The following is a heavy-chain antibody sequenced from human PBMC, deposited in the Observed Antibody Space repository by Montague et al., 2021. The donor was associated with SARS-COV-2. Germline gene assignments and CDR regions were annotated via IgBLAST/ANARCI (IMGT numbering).Heavy chain of an antibody. CDR3: AKIREQLVRRWFDP. V-gene: IGHV4-31*03. D-gene: IGHD6-13*01. CDR2: IYYSGST. CDR1: GGSISSDYYY. Sequence: TLSLTCTVSGGSISSDYYYWSWIRQHPGKGLEWIGYIYYSGSTYYNPSLKSRVTISVDTSKNQFSLKLNSVTAADTAVYYCAKIREQLVRRWFDPWGQGTLVTVSP. J-gene: IGHJ5*02.